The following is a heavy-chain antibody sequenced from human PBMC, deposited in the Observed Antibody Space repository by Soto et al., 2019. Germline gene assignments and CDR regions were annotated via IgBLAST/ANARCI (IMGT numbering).Heavy chain of an antibody. CDR1: GGTFSSYA. Sequence: SVKVSCEASGGTFSSYAISWLRQAPGQGLEWMGGIIPIFGTANYAQKFQGRVTITADESTSTAYMELSSLRSEDTAVYYCARNAGGGYDVLYGMDVWGQGTTVTVSS. J-gene: IGHJ6*02. CDR3: ARNAGGGYDVLYGMDV. V-gene: IGHV1-69*13. D-gene: IGHD5-12*01. CDR2: IIPIFGTA.